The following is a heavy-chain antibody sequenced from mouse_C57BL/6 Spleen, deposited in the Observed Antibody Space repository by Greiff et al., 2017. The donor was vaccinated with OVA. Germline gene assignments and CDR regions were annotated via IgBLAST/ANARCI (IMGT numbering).Heavy chain of an antibody. CDR2: ISDGGSYT. V-gene: IGHV5-4*01. CDR1: GFTFSSYA. Sequence: EVMLVESGGGLVKPGGSLKLSCAASGFTFSSYAMSWVRQTPEKRLEWVATISDGGSYTYYPDNVKGRFTISRDNAKNNLYLQMSHLKSEDTAMYYCARDSDYYGRNYFDYWGQGTTLTVSS. J-gene: IGHJ2*01. D-gene: IGHD1-1*01. CDR3: ARDSDYYGRNYFDY.